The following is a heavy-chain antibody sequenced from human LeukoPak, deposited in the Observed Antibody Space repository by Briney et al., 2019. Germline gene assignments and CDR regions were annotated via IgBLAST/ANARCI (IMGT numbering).Heavy chain of an antibody. CDR3: AREAAGSFDY. CDR1: GFTFSSYE. Sequence: QPGGSLRLSCVASGFTFSSYEMNWVRQAPGKGLGWISYISSGGTMKYYADSVKGRFTISRDNARNSLSLQMNSLRAEDTAIYYCAREAAGSFDYWAPGTLVTASS. J-gene: IGHJ4*02. D-gene: IGHD2-15*01. CDR2: ISSGGTMK. V-gene: IGHV3-48*03.